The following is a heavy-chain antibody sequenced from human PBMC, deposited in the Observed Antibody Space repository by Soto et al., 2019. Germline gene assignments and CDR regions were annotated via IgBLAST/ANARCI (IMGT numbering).Heavy chain of an antibody. V-gene: IGHV1-69*01. Sequence: QVQLVQSGAEVKKPGSSLKLSCRASGGSFTSYSISWLRQAPGQGLEWMGGIIPVFGTTSYAQRLQGRATITADESTSTAYLDLSSLISEDTAVYYCARDPRIYCTSSSCHSYFDSWGQGTLVTVSS. CDR1: GGSFTSYS. J-gene: IGHJ4*02. CDR3: ARDPRIYCTSSSCHSYFDS. CDR2: IIPVFGTT. D-gene: IGHD2-2*01.